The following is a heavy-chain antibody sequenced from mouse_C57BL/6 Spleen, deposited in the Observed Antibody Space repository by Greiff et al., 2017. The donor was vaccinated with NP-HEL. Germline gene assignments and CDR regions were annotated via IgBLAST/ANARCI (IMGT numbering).Heavy chain of an antibody. Sequence: EVKLVESGGGLVQPGGSMKLSCAASGFTFSDAWMDWVRQSPEQGLEWVAEIRNKANNNATYYAESVKGRFTISRDDSKSSVYLQMNSLRAEDTGIYYCTREGDYYGSSSSFAYWGQGTLVTVSA. CDR2: IRNKANNNAT. D-gene: IGHD1-1*01. J-gene: IGHJ3*01. V-gene: IGHV6-6*01. CDR3: TREGDYYGSSSSFAY. CDR1: GFTFSDAW.